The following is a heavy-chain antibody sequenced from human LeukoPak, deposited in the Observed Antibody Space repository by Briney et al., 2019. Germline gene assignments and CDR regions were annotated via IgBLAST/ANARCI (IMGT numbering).Heavy chain of an antibody. CDR1: GLTFISYG. Sequence: GRSLRLSCAASGLTFISYGMHWVRQAPARGLGWVAVISYGGSNKYYADSVKGRFTISRDNSKNTLYLQMNSLRAEDTAVYYCASSVNTATGVFDYWGQGTLVTVSS. CDR2: ISYGGSNK. CDR3: ASSVNTATGVFDY. D-gene: IGHD5-18*01. V-gene: IGHV3-30*03. J-gene: IGHJ4*02.